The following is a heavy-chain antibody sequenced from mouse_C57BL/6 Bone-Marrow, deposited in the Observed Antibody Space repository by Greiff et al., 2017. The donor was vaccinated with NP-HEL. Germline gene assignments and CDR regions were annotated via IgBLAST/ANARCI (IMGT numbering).Heavy chain of an antibody. Sequence: EVQRVESGGGLVKPGGSLKLSCAASGFTFSDYGMHWVRQAPEKGLEWVAYISSGSSTIYYADTVKGRFTISRDNAKNTLFLQMTSLRSEDTAMYYCARPSMITTGDWYFDVWGTGTTVTVSS. J-gene: IGHJ1*03. D-gene: IGHD2-4*01. CDR2: ISSGSSTI. CDR3: ARPSMITTGDWYFDV. CDR1: GFTFSDYG. V-gene: IGHV5-17*01.